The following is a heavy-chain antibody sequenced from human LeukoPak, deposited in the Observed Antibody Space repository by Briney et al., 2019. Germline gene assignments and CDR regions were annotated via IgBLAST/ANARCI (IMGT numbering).Heavy chain of an antibody. CDR2: TYYRSKEYT. CDR3: ARATSGSFDY. Sequence: SQTLSLTCALSGDSVSGNSATWNWLRQSPSRGLEWLGRTYYRSKEYTDYAVFVKSRITINPDTSKNQFSLQLNSVTPEDTAVYYCARATSGSFDYWGQGTLVTVSS. V-gene: IGHV6-1*01. D-gene: IGHD1-26*01. J-gene: IGHJ4*02. CDR1: GDSVSGNSAT.